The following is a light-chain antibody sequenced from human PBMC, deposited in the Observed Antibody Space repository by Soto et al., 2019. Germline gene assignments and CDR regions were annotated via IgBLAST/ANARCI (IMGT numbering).Light chain of an antibody. Sequence: QSVLTQPASVSGSPGQSITISCTGTSSDVGGYDYVSWYQHHPGKAPKLMIYEVSDRPSGVSNRFSGSKSGNTASLTISGLQAEDEADYYCSSYTTSNNWVFGGGTKVTVL. CDR3: SSYTTSNNWV. CDR2: EVS. J-gene: IGLJ3*02. CDR1: SSDVGGYDY. V-gene: IGLV2-14*01.